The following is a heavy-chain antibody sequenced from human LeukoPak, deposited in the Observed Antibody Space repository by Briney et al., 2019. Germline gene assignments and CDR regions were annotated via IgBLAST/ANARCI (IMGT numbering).Heavy chain of an antibody. J-gene: IGHJ4*02. CDR1: GFTLSSYW. CDR3: ARDTNRYSSGVGYFDY. CDR2: IQQDGSEK. Sequence: GGSLRLSCAASGFTLSSYWMSWVRQAPGKGLGWVANIQQDGSEKYYLDSVKGRFTISRDNAKNSLYLQMSSLRVEDTAVYYCARDTNRYSSGVGYFDYWGQGTLVTVSS. V-gene: IGHV3-7*03. D-gene: IGHD6-19*01.